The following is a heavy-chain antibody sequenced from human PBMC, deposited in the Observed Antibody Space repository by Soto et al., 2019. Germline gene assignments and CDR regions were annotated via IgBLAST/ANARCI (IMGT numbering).Heavy chain of an antibody. CDR1: GYTFTGYF. J-gene: IGHJ4*02. V-gene: IGHV1-2*02. CDR3: ARRPDFYGPRASYRRIAH. Sequence: ASVKVSCKASGYTFTGYFIHWVRQAPGQGLEWMGWINANSGGTNYGQKFQGRVTMTRDTSISTAHMELSRLTSDDTALYFCARRPDFYGPRASYRRIAHWARGNLVTVS. D-gene: IGHD2-21*01. CDR2: INANSGGT.